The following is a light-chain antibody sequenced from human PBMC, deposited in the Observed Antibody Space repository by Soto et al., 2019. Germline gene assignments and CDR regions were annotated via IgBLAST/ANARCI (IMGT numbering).Light chain of an antibody. J-gene: IGKJ1*01. V-gene: IGKV1-39*01. CDR1: QGISTY. CDR2: AAS. Sequence: DIQMTQSPSSVSAFVGDRFTITCGSSQGISTYLNWYTQKPGKDPKLLIYAASSLQSGVPSRFSGSGSETDFTLTISSLQPEDFATYSCQQSYSTTWTFGQGTKVDIK. CDR3: QQSYSTTWT.